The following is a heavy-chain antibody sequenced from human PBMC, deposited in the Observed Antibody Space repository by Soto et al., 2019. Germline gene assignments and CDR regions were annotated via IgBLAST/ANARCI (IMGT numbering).Heavy chain of an antibody. CDR2: ISGSGGST. CDR1: GFTFSSYA. Sequence: EVQLLESGGGLVQPGGSLRLSCAASGFTFSSYAMSWVRQAPGKGLEWVSAISGSGGSTYYADSVKGRFTISRDNSKNTLYLQMNSLRAEDTAVYYCAKVPTNIRGKRKGGYYFDYWGQGTLVTVSS. D-gene: IGHD1-1*01. J-gene: IGHJ4*02. V-gene: IGHV3-23*01. CDR3: AKVPTNIRGKRKGGYYFDY.